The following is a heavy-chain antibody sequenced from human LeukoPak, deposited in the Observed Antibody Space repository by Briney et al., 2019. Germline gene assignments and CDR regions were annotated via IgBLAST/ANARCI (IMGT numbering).Heavy chain of an antibody. CDR3: ARAGLYNWNYEGTAYFDY. J-gene: IGHJ4*02. CDR1: GFTFSSYA. V-gene: IGHV3-30*04. D-gene: IGHD1-7*01. Sequence: GGSLRLSCAASGFTFSSYAVHWVRQAPGKGLEWVTVISYDGNDKYYADSVKGRFTISRDNAKNSLYLQMNSLRAEDTALYYCARAGLYNWNYEGTAYFDYWGQGTLVTVSS. CDR2: ISYDGNDK.